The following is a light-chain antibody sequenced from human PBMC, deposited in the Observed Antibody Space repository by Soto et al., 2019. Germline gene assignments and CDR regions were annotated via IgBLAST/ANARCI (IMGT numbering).Light chain of an antibody. V-gene: IGKV3-15*01. CDR1: QSVSSSH. J-gene: IGKJ1*01. CDR2: GAS. CDR3: QHYNSYSEA. Sequence: PGERATLSCRASQSVSSSHLAWYQHKPGQAPRLLIYGASTRATGIPARFSGSGSGTEFTLTINILQSEDFAVYYCQHYNSYSEAFGQGTKVDIK.